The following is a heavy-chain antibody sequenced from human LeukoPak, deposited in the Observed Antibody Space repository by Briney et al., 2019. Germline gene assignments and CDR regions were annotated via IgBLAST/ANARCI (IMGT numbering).Heavy chain of an antibody. CDR1: GLSLSNYV. J-gene: IGHJ4*02. CDR3: AKDRLDGAAAEY. D-gene: IGHD6-13*01. Sequence: KTGGSLRLSCAASGLSLSNYVTSWVRHTPGKGLEWVSVISTSGAGTYYGESVKGRFTISRDNSKNTVYLQMNSLRAEDTAVYHCAKDRLDGAAAEYWGQGTLVTVSS. CDR2: ISTSGAGT. V-gene: IGHV3-23*01.